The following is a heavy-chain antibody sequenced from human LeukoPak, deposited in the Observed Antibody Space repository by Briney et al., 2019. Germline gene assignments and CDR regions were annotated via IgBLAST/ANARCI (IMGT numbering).Heavy chain of an antibody. V-gene: IGHV1-8*03. CDR1: GYTFTSYD. Sequence: ASVKVSCKASGYTFTSYDINWVRQATGQGLEWMGWMNPNSGNTGYAQKFQGRVTITRNTSISTAYMELSSLRSEDTAVYYCARAPRITVVRGVIYWFDPWGQGTLVTVSS. CDR2: MNPNSGNT. CDR3: ARAPRITVVRGVIYWFDP. J-gene: IGHJ5*02. D-gene: IGHD3-10*01.